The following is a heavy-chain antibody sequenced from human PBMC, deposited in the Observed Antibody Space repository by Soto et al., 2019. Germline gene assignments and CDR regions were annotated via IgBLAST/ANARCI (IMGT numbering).Heavy chain of an antibody. CDR1: GGSVTNSSYH. CDR2: LYYRGTT. J-gene: IGHJ4*01. D-gene: IGHD3-16*01. Sequence: SETLSLTCKVSGGSVTNSSYHWGWVRQTPGKQLEWIATLYYRGTTDYNSALRSRATMSVDTSKDHFSLTLSSVTVADTAVYFCFGVLAATPDYWGHGTPVTVSS. CDR3: FGVLAATPDY. V-gene: IGHV4-39*02.